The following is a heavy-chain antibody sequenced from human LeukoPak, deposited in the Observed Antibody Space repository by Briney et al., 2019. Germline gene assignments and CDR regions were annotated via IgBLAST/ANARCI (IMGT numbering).Heavy chain of an antibody. V-gene: IGHV1-8*01. CDR1: GYTFTSYD. CDR3: ARGVGGRTYYDFWRPDNWFDP. Sequence: GASVKVSCKASGYTFTSYDINWVRQAPGQGLEWMGWMNPNSGNTGYAQKFQGRVTMTRNTSISTAYMELSSLRSEDTAVYYCARGVGGRTYYDFWRPDNWFDPWGQGTLVTVSS. CDR2: MNPNSGNT. D-gene: IGHD3-3*01. J-gene: IGHJ5*02.